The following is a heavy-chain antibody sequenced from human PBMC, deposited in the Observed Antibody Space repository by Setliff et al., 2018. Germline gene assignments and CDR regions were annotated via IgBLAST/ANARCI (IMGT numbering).Heavy chain of an antibody. CDR1: GYSISSGYI. D-gene: IGHD2-21*02. V-gene: IGHV4-38-2*02. J-gene: IGHJ4*02. CDR3: ARDLGHGGDSDY. Sequence: SETLSLTCTVSGYSISSGYIWGWIRQPPGKGLEWVGNIGHTGSINYNPSLKSRLTISRDTSKNQVSLKLNSVTASDTAVYYCARDLGHGGDSDYWGQGILVTVSS. CDR2: IGHTGSI.